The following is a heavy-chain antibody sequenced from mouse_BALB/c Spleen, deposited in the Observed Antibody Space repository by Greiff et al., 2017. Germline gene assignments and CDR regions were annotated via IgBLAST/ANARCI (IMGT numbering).Heavy chain of an antibody. CDR2: IDPENGNT. Sequence: VQLKESGAELVRPGALVKLSCKASGFNIKDYYMHWVKQRPEQGLEWIGWIDPENGNTIYDPKFQGKASITADTSSNTAYLQLSSLTSEDTAVYYCARGSYGRFDVWGAGTTVTVSS. J-gene: IGHJ1*01. D-gene: IGHD1-1*02. CDR3: ARGSYGRFDV. CDR1: GFNIKDYY. V-gene: IGHV14-1*02.